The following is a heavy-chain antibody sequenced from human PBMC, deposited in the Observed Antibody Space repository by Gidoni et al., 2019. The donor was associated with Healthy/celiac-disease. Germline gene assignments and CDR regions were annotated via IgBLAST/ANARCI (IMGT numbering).Heavy chain of an antibody. CDR1: GGSISSSSYY. CDR3: AREGPNEYCGGDCYPPVEPVYGMDV. CDR2: IYYRGST. J-gene: IGHJ6*02. Sequence: QLQLQESGPGLVKPSETLSLTCTVSGGSISSSSYYWAWIRQPPGKGLEWIGSIYYRGSTYYNPSLKSRVTISVDTSKNQFSLKLSSVTAADTAVYYCAREGPNEYCGGDCYPPVEPVYGMDVWGQGTTVTVSS. V-gene: IGHV4-39*07. D-gene: IGHD2-21*02.